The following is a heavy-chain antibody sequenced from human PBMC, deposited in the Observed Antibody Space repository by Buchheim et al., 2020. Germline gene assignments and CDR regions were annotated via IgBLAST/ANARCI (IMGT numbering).Heavy chain of an antibody. Sequence: QVQLVASGGGVVQPGRSLRLSCAASGFTFSSYAIHWVRQAPGKGLEWVAVILYDGSKKQYADSLRGRFTISRDNSKNTLSLQMNSLRVEDTAVYYCVTGDTAMLTRRYFDYWDQGTL. CDR1: GFTFSSYA. V-gene: IGHV3-30*04. J-gene: IGHJ4*02. D-gene: IGHD5-18*01. CDR2: ILYDGSKK. CDR3: VTGDTAMLTRRYFDY.